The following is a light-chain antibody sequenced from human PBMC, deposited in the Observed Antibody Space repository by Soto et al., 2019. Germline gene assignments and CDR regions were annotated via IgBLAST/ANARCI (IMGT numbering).Light chain of an antibody. CDR1: QSISSW. Sequence: DMQSTQYPYTLDASVGGSITITCRASQSISSWLAWYQQKPGKAPKLLIYKASSLESGVPSRFSGSGAGTEFRLTFTISPFDHFPSYYFRRYIIYCWAFGQGTKVDIK. J-gene: IGKJ1*01. CDR2: KAS. V-gene: IGKV1-5*03. CDR3: RRYIIYCWA.